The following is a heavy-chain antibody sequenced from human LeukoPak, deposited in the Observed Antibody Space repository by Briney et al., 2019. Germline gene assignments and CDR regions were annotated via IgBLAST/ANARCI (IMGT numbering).Heavy chain of an antibody. CDR2: ISWNSGSI. J-gene: IGHJ4*02. Sequence: PGGSLRLSCAASGFTFSSYAMSWVRQAPGKGLEWVSGISWNSGSIGYADSVKGRFTISRDNAKNSLYLQMNSLRAEDMALYYCAKSSARLVPAATSFDYWGQGTLVTVSS. D-gene: IGHD2-2*01. CDR1: GFTFSSYA. V-gene: IGHV3-9*03. CDR3: AKSSARLVPAATSFDY.